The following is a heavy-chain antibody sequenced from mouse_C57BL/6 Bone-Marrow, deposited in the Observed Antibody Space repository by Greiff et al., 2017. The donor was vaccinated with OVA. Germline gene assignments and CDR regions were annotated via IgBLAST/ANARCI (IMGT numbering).Heavy chain of an antibody. D-gene: IGHD1-1*01. CDR3: AKNYYYGSSHWYFDV. V-gene: IGHV2-5*01. Sequence: VQLKESGPGLAQPSQSLSITCTVSGFSLTSYGVHWVRQSPGKGLEWLGVIWRGGSTDYNAAFMSRLSITKDNSESQVFFKMNSLQADDTAIYYCAKNYYYGSSHWYFDVWGTGTTVTVSS. J-gene: IGHJ1*03. CDR1: GFSLTSYG. CDR2: IWRGGST.